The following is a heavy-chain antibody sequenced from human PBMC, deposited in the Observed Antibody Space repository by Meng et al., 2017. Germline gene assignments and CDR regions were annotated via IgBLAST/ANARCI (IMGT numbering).Heavy chain of an antibody. Sequence: TLKESGPARWKPTQTLRRTWPFSGFSLSTSGVGVVWIRQPPGKALEWLALIYWDDDKRYSPSLKSRLTITKDTSKNQVVLTMTNMDPVDTATYYCAHRRGDSREGWFDPWGQGTLFTVSS. CDR1: GFSLSTSGVG. CDR3: AHRRGDSREGWFDP. CDR2: IYWDDDK. J-gene: IGHJ5*02. D-gene: IGHD2-21*02. V-gene: IGHV2-5*02.